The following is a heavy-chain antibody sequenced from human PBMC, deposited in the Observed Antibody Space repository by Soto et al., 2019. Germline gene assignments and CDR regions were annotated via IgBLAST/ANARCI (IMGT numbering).Heavy chain of an antibody. CDR1: GGSISSSSYY. CDR2: IYYSGST. Sequence: PSETLSLTCTVSGGSISSSSYYWAWIRQPPGKGLEWIGSIYYSGSTYYNPSLKSRVTISVDTSKNQFSLKLSSVTAVDTAVYYCARERGIATIREDYWGQGTLVTVSS. V-gene: IGHV4-39*02. J-gene: IGHJ4*02. CDR3: ARERGIATIREDY. D-gene: IGHD5-12*01.